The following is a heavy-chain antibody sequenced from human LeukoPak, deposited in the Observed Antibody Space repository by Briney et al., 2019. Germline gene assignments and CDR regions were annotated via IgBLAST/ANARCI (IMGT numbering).Heavy chain of an antibody. CDR1: GFTFNNYG. Sequence: GGSLRLSCAASGFTFNNYGMHWVRQAPGKGLEWVAVIWYDGTNKYYADSVKGRFTVSRDNSKNTLYLQMNSLRAEDTAVYYCAKDLRPDAFDIWGQGTMVTVFS. V-gene: IGHV3-30*02. CDR2: IWYDGTNK. CDR3: AKDLRPDAFDI. J-gene: IGHJ3*02.